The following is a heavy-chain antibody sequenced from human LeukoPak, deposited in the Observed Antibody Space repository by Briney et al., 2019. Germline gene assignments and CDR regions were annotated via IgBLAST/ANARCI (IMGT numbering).Heavy chain of an antibody. CDR2: ISSSSSYI. V-gene: IGHV3-21*04. D-gene: IGHD3-3*01. J-gene: IGHJ5*02. CDR3: AKDRSGYPPPSWFDP. Sequence: PGGSLRLSCAASGFTFSSYSMNWVRQAPGKGLEWVSSISSSSSYIYYADSVKGRFTISRDNSKNTLYLQMNTLRAEDTAVYYCAKDRSGYPPPSWFDPWGQGTLVTVSS. CDR1: GFTFSSYS.